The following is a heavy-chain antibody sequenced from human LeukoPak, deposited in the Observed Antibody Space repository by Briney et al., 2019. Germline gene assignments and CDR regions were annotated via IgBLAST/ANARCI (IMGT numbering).Heavy chain of an antibody. Sequence: SVKVSCKASGGTFGSYAISWVRQAPGQGLEWMGGIIPIFSTANYAQKFQGRVTITADESTSTAYMELRSLRSDDTAVYYCAGAVAGGAFDIWGQGTMVTVSS. CDR2: IIPIFSTA. CDR3: AGAVAGGAFDI. J-gene: IGHJ3*02. CDR1: GGTFGSYA. V-gene: IGHV1-69*13. D-gene: IGHD6-19*01.